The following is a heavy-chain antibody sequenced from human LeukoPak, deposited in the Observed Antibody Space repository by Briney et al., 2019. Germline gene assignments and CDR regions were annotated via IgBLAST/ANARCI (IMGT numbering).Heavy chain of an antibody. CDR2: IYYNGNT. CDR1: GGSISSYY. CDR3: ASGVSSTSNYYYYMDV. Sequence: SETLSLTCTVSGGSISSYYWIWIRQPPGKGLEWIGFIYYNGNTNYNPSLKSRVTISVDTSKNQFSLKLSSVTAADTAVYYCASGVSSTSNYYYYMDVWGKGTTVTVSS. D-gene: IGHD2-2*01. J-gene: IGHJ6*03. V-gene: IGHV4-59*01.